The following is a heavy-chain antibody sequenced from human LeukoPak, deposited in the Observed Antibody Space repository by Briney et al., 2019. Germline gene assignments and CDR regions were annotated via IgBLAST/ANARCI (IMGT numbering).Heavy chain of an antibody. CDR2: ISSSSSYI. J-gene: IGHJ5*02. Sequence: GWSLGRSCAGSGVVVRGKSVNLVRQAPGKGLEWVSSISSSSSYIYYADSVKRRFTISRDNAKNSLYLQMNSLRAEDTAVYYCARGRELSPTRRLHWFDPWRQGTQVSVPS. D-gene: IGHD1-26*01. V-gene: IGHV3-21*01. CDR3: ARGRELSPTRRLHWFDP. CDR1: GVVVRGKS.